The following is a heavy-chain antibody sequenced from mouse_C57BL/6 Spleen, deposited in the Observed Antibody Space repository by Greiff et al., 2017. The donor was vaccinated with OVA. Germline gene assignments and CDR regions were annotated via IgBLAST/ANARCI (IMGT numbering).Heavy chain of an antibody. CDR1: GYTFTSYW. V-gene: IGHV1-64*01. CDR2: IHPNSGST. CDR3: ARNWDEAWFAY. D-gene: IGHD4-1*01. Sequence: QVQLQQPGAELVKPGASVKLSCKASGYTFTSYWMHWVKQRPGQGLEWIGKIHPNSGSTNYNEKFKSKATLTVDKSSSTAYMQLSSLTSEDSAVYYCARNWDEAWFAYWGQGTLVTVSA. J-gene: IGHJ3*01.